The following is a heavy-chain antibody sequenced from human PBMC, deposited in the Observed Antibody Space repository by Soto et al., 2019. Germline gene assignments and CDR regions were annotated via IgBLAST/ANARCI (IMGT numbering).Heavy chain of an antibody. CDR2: IIPKFGTT. CDR1: GGTFSTYG. V-gene: IGHV1-69*13. D-gene: IGHD4-17*01. Sequence: QVQLVQSGAEVKKPGSSVKVSCKASGGTFSTYGINWVRLAPGQGLEWMGWIIPKFGTTKNAQKFQGRVTLTADESPNTAYMELKYLRSEDTAVYFCAREVDPYYGGNSLSLDYWGQGTLVTVSS. CDR3: AREVDPYYGGNSLSLDY. J-gene: IGHJ4*02.